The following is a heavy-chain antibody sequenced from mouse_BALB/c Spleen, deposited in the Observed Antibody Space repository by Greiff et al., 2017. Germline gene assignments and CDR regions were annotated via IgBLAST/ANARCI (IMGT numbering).Heavy chain of an antibody. Sequence: EVKLMESGGGLVQPGGSRKLSCAASGFTFSSFGMHWVRQAPEKGLEWVAYISSGSSTIYYADTVKGRFTISRDNPKNTLFLQMTSLRSEDTAMYYCASGPYYYWGQGTTLTVSS. CDR3: ASGPYYY. D-gene: IGHD3-1*01. CDR2: ISSGSSTI. J-gene: IGHJ2*01. V-gene: IGHV5-17*02. CDR1: GFTFSSFG.